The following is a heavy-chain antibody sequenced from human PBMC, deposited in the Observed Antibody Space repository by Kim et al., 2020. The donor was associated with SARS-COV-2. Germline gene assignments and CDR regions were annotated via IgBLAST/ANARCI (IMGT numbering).Heavy chain of an antibody. CDR1: GFPLSSYD. CDR2: IGSDFAT. D-gene: IGHD2-15*01. V-gene: IGHV3-23*01. J-gene: IGHJ4*02. Sequence: GGSLRLSCAVSGFPLSSYDMSWVRQAPGKGLEWVSDIGSDFATHYADSVRGRFTISRDNSRNTVYLQMNSLREEDTAIYFCARRPPGRIDCWGQGTPVTV. CDR3: ARRPPGRIDC.